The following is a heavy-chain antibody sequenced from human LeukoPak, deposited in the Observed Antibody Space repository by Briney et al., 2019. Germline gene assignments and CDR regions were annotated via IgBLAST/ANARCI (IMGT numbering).Heavy chain of an antibody. CDR3: ASLGYSSSWYPYYFDY. D-gene: IGHD6-13*01. J-gene: IGHJ4*02. CDR2: INPNSGGT. Sequence: ASVKVSCKASGYTFTGYYMHWVRQAPGQGLEWMGWINPNSGGTNYAQKFQGRVTMTRDTSISTAYMELSRLRSDDTAVYYCASLGYSSSWYPYYFDYWGQGTLVTVSS. CDR1: GYTFTGYY. V-gene: IGHV1-2*02.